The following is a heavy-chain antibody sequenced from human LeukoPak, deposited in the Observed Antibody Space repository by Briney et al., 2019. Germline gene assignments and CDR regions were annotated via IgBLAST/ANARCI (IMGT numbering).Heavy chain of an antibody. CDR2: FNHSGST. J-gene: IGHJ4*02. CDR1: GGSFSGYY. Sequence: SDSLSPTCDGQGGSFSGYYLWGIPQPPGKGLEWIGEFNHSGSTNYNPSLKSRVTISVDTSKNQFSLKLSSVTAADTAVYYCARKGIAVAGSRRPRNYYFDYWGQGTLVTVSS. CDR3: ARKGIAVAGSRRPRNYYFDY. V-gene: IGHV4-34*01. D-gene: IGHD6-19*01.